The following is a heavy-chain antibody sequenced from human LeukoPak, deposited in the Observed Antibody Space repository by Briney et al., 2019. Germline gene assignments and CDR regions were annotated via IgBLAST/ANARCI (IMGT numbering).Heavy chain of an antibody. J-gene: IGHJ6*03. Sequence: SETLSLTCTVSGGSISSTGSYWGWIRQPPGKGLEWIGSIYYSGSTYYNPSLKSRVTISVDTSKNQFSLKLSSVTAADTAVYYCARSPGYSSSWYRPDESYYYYMDVWGKGTTVTISS. CDR3: ARSPGYSSSWYRPDESYYYYMDV. CDR2: IYYSGST. D-gene: IGHD6-13*01. CDR1: GGSISSTGSY. V-gene: IGHV4-39*07.